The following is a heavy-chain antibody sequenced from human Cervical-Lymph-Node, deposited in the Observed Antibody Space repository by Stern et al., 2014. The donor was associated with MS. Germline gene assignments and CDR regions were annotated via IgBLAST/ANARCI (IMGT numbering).Heavy chain of an antibody. CDR3: AKRIVGDTGHAFDV. Sequence: VQLVESGGGLVKPGGSLRLSCATSGFTFSGYGMSWIRLAPGKGLEWISYITRGDTSIHYAESVKGRFTISRDNAKNSLSLQMDSLRAEDTAVYYCAKRIVGDTGHAFDVWGQGTMVTVSS. D-gene: IGHD1-26*01. V-gene: IGHV3-11*01. J-gene: IGHJ3*01. CDR1: GFTFSGYG. CDR2: ITRGDTSI.